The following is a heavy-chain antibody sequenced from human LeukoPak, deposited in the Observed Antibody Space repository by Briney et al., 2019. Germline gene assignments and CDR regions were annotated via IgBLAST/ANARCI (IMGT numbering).Heavy chain of an antibody. D-gene: IGHD3-3*01. J-gene: IGHJ4*02. CDR2: IIPIFGTA. V-gene: IGHV1-69*13. CDR1: GGTFSSYA. CDR3: ASEIGSYDFWSGYYKY. Sequence: VASVKVSCKASGGTFSSYAISWVRQAPGQGLEWMGGIIPIFGTANYAQKFQGRVTITADESTSTAYMELSSLRSEDAAVYYCASEIGSYDFWSGYYKYWGQGTLVTASS.